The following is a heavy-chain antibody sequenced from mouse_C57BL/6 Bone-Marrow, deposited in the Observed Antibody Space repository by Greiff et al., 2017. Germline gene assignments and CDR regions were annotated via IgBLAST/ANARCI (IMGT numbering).Heavy chain of an antibody. CDR1: GYTFTSYG. Sequence: VQLQQSGAELARPGASVKLSCTASGYTFTSYGISWVKQRTGQSLEWIGEIYPSSGNTYYNEKFKGKATLTADKSSSTAYMELRSLTSEDAEVYFCARGYFWFAYWGQGTLVTVSA. CDR2: IYPSSGNT. J-gene: IGHJ3*01. CDR3: ARGYFWFAY. D-gene: IGHD2-14*01. V-gene: IGHV1-81*01.